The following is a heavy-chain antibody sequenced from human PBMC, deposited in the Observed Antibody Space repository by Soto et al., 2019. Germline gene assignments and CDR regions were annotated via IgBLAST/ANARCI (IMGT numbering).Heavy chain of an antibody. CDR3: ARPLQYFDWFLES. CDR2: INAGNGNT. Sequence: VSVKVSCKSPGYTFTSYAMHWVRQAPGQRPEWMGWINAGNGNTKYSQKFQGRVTITRDTSASTAYMELSSLRSEDTAVYYCARPLQYFDWFLESWGQGTLVTVSS. J-gene: IGHJ4*02. D-gene: IGHD3-9*01. CDR1: GYTFTSYA. V-gene: IGHV1-3*01.